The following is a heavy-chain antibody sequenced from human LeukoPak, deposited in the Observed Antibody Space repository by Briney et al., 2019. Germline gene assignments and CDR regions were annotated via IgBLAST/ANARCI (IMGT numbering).Heavy chain of an antibody. V-gene: IGHV3-7*01. J-gene: IGHJ4*02. CDR3: TTCPTDKYYDDHADY. D-gene: IGHD3-22*01. CDR2: IKEDGSEK. CDR1: RFMFNNYW. Sequence: GGSLRLSCAASRFMFNNYWMSWVRQAPGKGLEWVANIKEDGSEKYYVDSVKGRFTISRDNAKNLLYLQMNSLRAEDTAGYYCTTCPTDKYYDDHADYWGQGSLVTVSS.